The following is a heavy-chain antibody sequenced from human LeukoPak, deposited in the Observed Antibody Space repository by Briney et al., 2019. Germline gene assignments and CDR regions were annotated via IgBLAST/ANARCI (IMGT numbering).Heavy chain of an antibody. CDR1: GFTFSSYS. J-gene: IGHJ4*02. D-gene: IGHD3-10*01. V-gene: IGHV3-21*01. CDR2: ISSGSTYI. Sequence: PGGSLRLSCAASGFTFSSYSMNWVRQAPGKGLEWVSSISSGSTYIDYADSVKARFTISRDNAKNSLYLQMNSLRAEDTAVYYCARDGEYLMALDYWGQGNLVTVSS. CDR3: ARDGEYLMALDY.